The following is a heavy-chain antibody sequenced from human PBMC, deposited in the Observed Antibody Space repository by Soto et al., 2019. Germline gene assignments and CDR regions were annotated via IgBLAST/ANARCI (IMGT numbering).Heavy chain of an antibody. J-gene: IGHJ5*02. CDR3: ARDHLEGNWFDP. Sequence: QLQMQESGSGLVRPSQTLSLTCAVSGGSISSGGYSWNWIRQPPGKGLEWIGYIYHSASTLYNPSLKSRVTISVDKSKNQFSLKLTSVTAADTAVYYCARDHLEGNWFDPWGQGTLVTVSS. CDR1: GGSISSGGYS. CDR2: IYHSAST. V-gene: IGHV4-30-2*01.